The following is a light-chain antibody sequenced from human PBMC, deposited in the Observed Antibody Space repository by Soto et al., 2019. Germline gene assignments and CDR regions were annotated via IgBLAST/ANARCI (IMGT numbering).Light chain of an antibody. V-gene: IGKV3-20*01. CDR3: QHYGNTPFT. Sequence: EIVGTQSPGTLSLSPGERATLSCRASQSGSSNYLAGYQQKPGQAPRLLIYGASSRASDIPDRFSGSGSGTDFALIISKQEPEDVAMYYCQHYGNTPFTFGPGTKVDVK. CDR1: QSGSSNY. CDR2: GAS. J-gene: IGKJ3*01.